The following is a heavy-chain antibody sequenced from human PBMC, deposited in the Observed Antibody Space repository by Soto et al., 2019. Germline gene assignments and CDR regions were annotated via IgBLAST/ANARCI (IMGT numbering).Heavy chain of an antibody. CDR1: GGSISSGGYY. CDR3: ARAYGDYVFDY. J-gene: IGHJ4*02. Sequence: PSETLSLTCTVSGGSISSGGYYWSWIRQHPGKGLEWIGYIYYSGSTNYNPSLKSRVTISVDASKNQFSLKLSSVTAADTAVYYCARAYGDYVFDYWGQGTLVTVSS. V-gene: IGHV4-61*08. CDR2: IYYSGST. D-gene: IGHD4-17*01.